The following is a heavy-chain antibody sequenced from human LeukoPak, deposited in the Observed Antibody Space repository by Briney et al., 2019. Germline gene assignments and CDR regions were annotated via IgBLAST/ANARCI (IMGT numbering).Heavy chain of an antibody. D-gene: IGHD3-22*01. CDR1: GYTFTGYY. Sequence: GASVKVSCKASGYTFTGYYMHWVRQAPGQGLEWMGWINPNSGGTNYAQKFQGRVTMTRDTSISTAYMELSRLRSDDTAVYYCATYYDSSGYYSDYWGQGTLVTVSS. V-gene: IGHV1-2*02. CDR3: ATYYDSSGYYSDY. J-gene: IGHJ4*02. CDR2: INPNSGGT.